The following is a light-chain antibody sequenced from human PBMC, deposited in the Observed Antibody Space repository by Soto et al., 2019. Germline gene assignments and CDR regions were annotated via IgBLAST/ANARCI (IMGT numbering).Light chain of an antibody. V-gene: IGLV1-44*01. CDR1: SSNIGTNA. CDR2: NNN. CDR3: AAWHDSLNGYV. Sequence: QPALKQPPSGSGAAGRGGTISYKKSSSNIGTNAVNWYQQLPGTAPKLLIYNNNQRPSGVPDRFSGSKSGTSASLAISGLQSEDGADYYCAAWHDSLNGYVFGTGTKVTVL. J-gene: IGLJ1*01.